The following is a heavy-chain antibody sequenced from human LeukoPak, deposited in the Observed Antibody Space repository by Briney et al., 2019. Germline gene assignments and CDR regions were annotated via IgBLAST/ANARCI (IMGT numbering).Heavy chain of an antibody. CDR1: GIIFSKYW. J-gene: IGHJ4*02. Sequence: PGGSLRLSCAASGIIFSKYWMHWVRQAPGKGLGWVSRINRDGSSTSYADSVKGRFTISRDNAKNTLYLQMNSLRAEDTAVYYCARGGGYSYGSFDYWGQGTLVTVSS. CDR3: ARGGGYSYGSFDY. V-gene: IGHV3-74*01. D-gene: IGHD5-18*01. CDR2: INRDGSST.